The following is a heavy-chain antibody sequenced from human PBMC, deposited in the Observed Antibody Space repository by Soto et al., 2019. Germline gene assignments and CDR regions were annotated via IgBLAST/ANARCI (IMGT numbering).Heavy chain of an antibody. CDR1: GFTFSSYA. CDR2: ISYDGSNK. V-gene: IGHV3-30-3*01. CDR3: ARSRGYYYYGMDV. J-gene: IGHJ6*02. Sequence: PGGSLRLSCAASGFTFSSYAMHWVRQAPGKGLEWVAVISYDGSNKYYADSVKGRFTISRDNSKNTLYLQMNSLRAEDTAVYYCARSRGYYYYGMDVWGQGTTVTVSS.